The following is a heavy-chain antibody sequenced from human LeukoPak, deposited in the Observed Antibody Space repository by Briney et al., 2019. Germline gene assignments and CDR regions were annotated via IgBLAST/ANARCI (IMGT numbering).Heavy chain of an antibody. V-gene: IGHV4-4*09. CDR3: ARQRFGTRSYFDY. CDR1: GGSISSYY. D-gene: IGHD3-10*01. Sequence: SETLSLTCTVSGGSISSYYWSWIRQPPGKGLEWIGYIYTSGSTNYNPSLKSRVTISVDTSKNQFSLKLSSVTAADTAAYYCARQRFGTRSYFDYWGQGTLVTVSS. CDR2: IYTSGST. J-gene: IGHJ4*02.